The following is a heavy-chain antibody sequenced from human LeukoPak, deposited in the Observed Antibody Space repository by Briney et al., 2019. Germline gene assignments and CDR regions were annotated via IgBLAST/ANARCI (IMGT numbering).Heavy chain of an antibody. CDR1: GFTFSSYS. J-gene: IGHJ6*02. CDR3: AAPCCSSTSCYTVLAYYGMDV. V-gene: IGHV3-21*01. CDR2: ISSSSSYI. Sequence: GGSLRLSCAASGFTFSSYSMNWVRQAPGKGLEWVSSISSSSSYIYYADSVKGRFTISRDNAKNSLYLQMNSLRAEDTAVYYCAAPCCSSTSCYTVLAYYGMDVWGLGTTVTASS. D-gene: IGHD2-2*02.